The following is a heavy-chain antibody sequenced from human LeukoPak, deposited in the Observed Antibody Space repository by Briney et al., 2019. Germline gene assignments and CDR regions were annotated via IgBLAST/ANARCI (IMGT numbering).Heavy chain of an antibody. CDR3: ARSVAVANDYYYYGMDV. CDR1: GFTFSSYG. J-gene: IGHJ6*02. Sequence: GGSLRLSCAAPGFTFSSYGTHWVPQATGRGVEYVSAISSNESRTYYASSEKGRFTISRDNSENTLYLQMGSQRPEDMAMYYCARSVAVANDYYYYGMDVWGQGTTVTVSS. D-gene: IGHD6-19*01. V-gene: IGHV3-64*01. CDR2: ISSNESRT.